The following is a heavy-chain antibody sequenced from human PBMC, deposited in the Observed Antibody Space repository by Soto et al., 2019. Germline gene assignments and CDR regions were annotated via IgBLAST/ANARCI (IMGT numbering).Heavy chain of an antibody. V-gene: IGHV1-69*02. CDR3: AKSPNRGSATASYYGMDV. CDR2: IIPVLGVE. D-gene: IGHD2-21*02. J-gene: IGHJ6*02. Sequence: QVQLVQSGAEVKKPGSSVKVSCKASGGSFTNYIFTWVRQAPGQGLEWMGRIIPVLGVEYYAQKFQGRVTITADKSPNTAYMGLSSLRSEDTAVYYCAKSPNRGSATASYYGMDVWGLGTTVTVSS. CDR1: GGSFTNYI.